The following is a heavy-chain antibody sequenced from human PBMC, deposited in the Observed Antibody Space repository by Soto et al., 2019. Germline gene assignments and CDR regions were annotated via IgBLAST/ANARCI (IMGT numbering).Heavy chain of an antibody. V-gene: IGHV4-61*01. Sequence: SETLSLTCTVSGGSVSSGSYYWSWIRQPPGKGLEWIGYIYYSGSTNYNPSLKSRVTISVDTSKNQFSLKLSSVTAADTAVYYCARGARSWYLFDYWGQGTLVTVSS. J-gene: IGHJ4*02. D-gene: IGHD6-13*01. CDR3: ARGARSWYLFDY. CDR2: IYYSGST. CDR1: GGSVSSGSYY.